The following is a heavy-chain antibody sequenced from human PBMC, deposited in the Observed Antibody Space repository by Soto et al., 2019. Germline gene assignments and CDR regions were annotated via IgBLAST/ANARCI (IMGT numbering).Heavy chain of an antibody. CDR1: GYTFISYN. D-gene: IGHD6-25*01. CDR2: MNPNTGNT. Sequence: QVQLVQSGAEVKKPGASVKVSCKASGYTFISYNVNWVRQATGQGPEWMGWMNPNTGNTFYAQKFQGRVTMTRDTSMRTAYMELTSLRSEYKAVYYCAGEGDSSASRGAFDLWGQGSMVTVSS. V-gene: IGHV1-8*01. CDR3: AGEGDSSASRGAFDL. J-gene: IGHJ3*01.